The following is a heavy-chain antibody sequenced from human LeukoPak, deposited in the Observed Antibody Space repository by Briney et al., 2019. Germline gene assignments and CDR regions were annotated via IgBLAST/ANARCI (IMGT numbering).Heavy chain of an antibody. V-gene: IGHV4-39*01. CDR3: ARLYGDFLFDY. CDR1: GGSIRSSSYY. D-gene: IGHD4-17*01. Sequence: SETLSLTCTVSGGSIRSSSYYWGWIRQPPGKGLEWIGSIYYSGSTYYNPSLKGRVTISVDTSKNPFSLKLSSVTAADTAVYYCARLYGDFLFDYWGQGTLVTVSS. CDR2: IYYSGST. J-gene: IGHJ4*02.